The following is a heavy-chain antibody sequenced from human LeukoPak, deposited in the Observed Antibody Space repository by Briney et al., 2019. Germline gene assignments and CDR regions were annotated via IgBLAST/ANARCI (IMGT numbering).Heavy chain of an antibody. J-gene: IGHJ4*02. CDR1: GVTFSSYE. CDR3: ARGYGSGSSHIDY. Sequence: PGGSLRLSCAASGVTFSSYEMNWVRQAPGKGLEWVSYISSSGTTTYYAASVKGRFTISRDNAKNSLYLQMNSLRAEDTAVYYCARGYGSGSSHIDYWGQGTLVTVSS. D-gene: IGHD3-10*01. CDR2: ISSSGTTT. V-gene: IGHV3-48*03.